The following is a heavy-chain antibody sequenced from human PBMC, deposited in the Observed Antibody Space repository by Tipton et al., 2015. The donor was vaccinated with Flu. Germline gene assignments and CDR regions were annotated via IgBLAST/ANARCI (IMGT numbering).Heavy chain of an antibody. CDR2: VWYDGTNE. CDR1: GFTFSNFA. CDR3: AKVIPELVAGLDY. V-gene: IGHV3-33*06. Sequence: QLVQSGGGVVQPGRSLRLSCAASGFTFSNFAMHWVRQAPGKGLEWVAGVWYDGTNEYYADSVKGRFTISRDNFKNTLYLQMNSLRAEDTAVYYCAKVIPELVAGLDYWGQGTLVTVSS. D-gene: IGHD6-19*01. J-gene: IGHJ4*02.